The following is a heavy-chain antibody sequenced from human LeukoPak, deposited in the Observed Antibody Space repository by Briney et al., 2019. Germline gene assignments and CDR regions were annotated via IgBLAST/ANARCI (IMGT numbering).Heavy chain of an antibody. CDR2: MNPNSGNT. Sequence: ASVKASCKASAYTFTSYDINWVRQATGQGLEWMGWMNPNSGNTGYAQRFQGRVTMTRDNSISTAYMELSNLTSEDTAVYFCARVSGFERKDSFSYWGQGTLVTVSS. J-gene: IGHJ4*02. D-gene: IGHD5-12*01. CDR1: AYTFTSYD. CDR3: ARVSGFERKDSFSY. V-gene: IGHV1-8*01.